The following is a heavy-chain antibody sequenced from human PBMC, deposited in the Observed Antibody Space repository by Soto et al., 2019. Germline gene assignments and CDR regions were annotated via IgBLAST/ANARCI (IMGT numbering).Heavy chain of an antibody. V-gene: IGHV3-21*01. CDR1: GFTFGSYS. Sequence: GSLRLSCVAFGFTFGSYSMTWVLQAPGKGLEWVSSISTISNYIYYADSVKGRFTISRDNAKNSLYLQMNSLRAEDTGVYYCARFHPESLLAEYYFDFWGQGPLVTVSS. J-gene: IGHJ4*02. CDR2: ISTISNYI. D-gene: IGHD3-3*02. CDR3: ARFHPESLLAEYYFDF.